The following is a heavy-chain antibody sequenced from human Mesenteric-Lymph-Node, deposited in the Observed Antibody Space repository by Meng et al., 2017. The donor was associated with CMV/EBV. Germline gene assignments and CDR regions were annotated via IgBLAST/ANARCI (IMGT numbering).Heavy chain of an antibody. Sequence: LSLTCAASGFTFDDYAMHWVRQAPGKGLEWVSGISWNSGRIGYADSVKGRFTISRDNAKNSLYLQMNSLRVEDTALYYCANGIGGPYYYGMDVWGQGTTVTVSS. CDR1: GFTFDDYA. J-gene: IGHJ6*02. V-gene: IGHV3-9*01. CDR2: ISWNSGRI. D-gene: IGHD1-26*01. CDR3: ANGIGGPYYYGMDV.